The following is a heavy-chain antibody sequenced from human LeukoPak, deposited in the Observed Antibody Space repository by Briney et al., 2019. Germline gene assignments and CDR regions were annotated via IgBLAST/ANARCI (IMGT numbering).Heavy chain of an antibody. V-gene: IGHV3-7*01. D-gene: IGHD3-3*01. CDR3: ARGSRFGVVGRDAFDI. J-gene: IGHJ3*02. CDR1: GFTFSSYW. Sequence: GGSLRLSCAASGFTFSSYWMSWVRQAPGKGLEWVANIKQDGSEKYYVDSVKGRFTISRDNAKNSLYLQMNSLRAEDTAVYYCARGSRFGVVGRDAFDIWGQGTMVTVSS. CDR2: IKQDGSEK.